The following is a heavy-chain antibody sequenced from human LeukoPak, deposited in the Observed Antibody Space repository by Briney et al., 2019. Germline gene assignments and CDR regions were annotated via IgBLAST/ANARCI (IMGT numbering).Heavy chain of an antibody. CDR3: ARDGYYYDSSGYTGARDY. Sequence: ASVKVSCKASGYTFTGYYMHWVRQAPGQGLEWMGWINPNSGGTNYAQKFQGRVTMTRDTSISTAYMELSRLRSDDTAVYYCARDGYYYDSSGYTGARDYWGQGTLVTVSS. D-gene: IGHD3-22*01. CDR2: INPNSGGT. V-gene: IGHV1-2*02. CDR1: GYTFTGYY. J-gene: IGHJ4*02.